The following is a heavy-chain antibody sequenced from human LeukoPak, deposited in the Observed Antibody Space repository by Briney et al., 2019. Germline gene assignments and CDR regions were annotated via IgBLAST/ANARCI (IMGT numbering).Heavy chain of an antibody. CDR1: GGSISSSNW. V-gene: IGHV4-4*02. Sequence: ASETLSLTCAVSGGSISSSNWWSWVRQPPGQGLAWIGEIYHSGSTNYNPSLKSRVTISVDKSKNQFSLKLSSVTAADTAVYYCARGGYCSGGSCYVIDYWGQGTLVTVSS. CDR2: IYHSGST. J-gene: IGHJ4*02. D-gene: IGHD2-15*01. CDR3: ARGGYCSGGSCYVIDY.